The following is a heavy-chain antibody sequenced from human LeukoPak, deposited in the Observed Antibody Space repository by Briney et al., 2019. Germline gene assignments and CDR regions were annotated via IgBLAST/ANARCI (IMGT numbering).Heavy chain of an antibody. J-gene: IGHJ4*02. CDR3: AGAGPGVDGGAFAY. CDR2: IHASGTT. Sequence: SETLSLTCNVSGGSISSYFWTWIRQPAGKGLEWIGRIHASGTTNYNSSLKSRVSMSVDTSKNHFSLKLTSVTAADTAVYFCAGAGPGVDGGAFAYWGKGTLVSVSS. CDR1: GGSISSYF. V-gene: IGHV4-4*07. D-gene: IGHD2-15*01.